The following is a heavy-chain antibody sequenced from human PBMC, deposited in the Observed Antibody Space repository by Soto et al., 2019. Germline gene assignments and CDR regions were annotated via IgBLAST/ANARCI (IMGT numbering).Heavy chain of an antibody. Sequence: EVQLVESGGGLVKPGGSLRLPCAASGFTFSNAWMNWVRQAPGKGLEWVGRIKSKADGGTTEFAAPVKGRFTISRDDSKDPVYLQMSSLKTEDTAVYYCTTADGYNPFDYWGQGTLVTVSS. V-gene: IGHV3-15*07. CDR2: IKSKADGGTT. CDR3: TTADGYNPFDY. J-gene: IGHJ4*02. CDR1: GFTFSNAW. D-gene: IGHD5-12*01.